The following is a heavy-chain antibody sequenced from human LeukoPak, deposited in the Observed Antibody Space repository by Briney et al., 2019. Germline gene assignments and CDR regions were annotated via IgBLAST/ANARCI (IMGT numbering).Heavy chain of an antibody. Sequence: NTGESLKISCKGSGYSFTSYWIGWVRQMPRKGLEWIGIIYPGDSDTRYSPSFQGQVTISADKSISTAYLQWSSLKASDTATYYCVRQPRVHTPDFWGQGTLVTVS. J-gene: IGHJ4*02. CDR1: GYSFTSYW. D-gene: IGHD1-1*01. CDR2: IYPGDSDT. CDR3: VRQPRVHTPDF. V-gene: IGHV5-51*01.